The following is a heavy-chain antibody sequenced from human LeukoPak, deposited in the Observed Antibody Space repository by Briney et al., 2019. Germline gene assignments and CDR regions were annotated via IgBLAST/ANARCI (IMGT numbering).Heavy chain of an antibody. CDR2: ISSSSSYI. D-gene: IGHD2-2*01. V-gene: IGHV3-21*01. J-gene: IGHJ5*02. CDR3: ARDERVVVVPAAAMRRGWFDP. Sequence: GGSLRLSCAASGFTFSSYSMNWVRQAPGKGLEWVSSISSSSSYIYYADSVKGRFTISRDNAKNSLYLQMNSLRGEDTAVYYCARDERVVVVPAAAMRRGWFDPWGQGTLVTVSS. CDR1: GFTFSSYS.